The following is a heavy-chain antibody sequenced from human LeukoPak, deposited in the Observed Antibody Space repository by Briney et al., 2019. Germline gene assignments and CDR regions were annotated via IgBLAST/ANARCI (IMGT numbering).Heavy chain of an antibody. V-gene: IGHV3-23*01. Sequence: GGSLRLSCTASGFTFSSYAMNWVRQAPGKGLEWVSGIGAGGTFTYYAGSVKGRFTIFRDNSRNTLYLQMNSLRADDTAVYYCAKNLDSTTYGYDYEYRGQGTLVTVSS. J-gene: IGHJ4*02. CDR3: AKNLDSTTYGYDYEY. D-gene: IGHD4-17*01. CDR1: GFTFSSYA. CDR2: IGAGGTFT.